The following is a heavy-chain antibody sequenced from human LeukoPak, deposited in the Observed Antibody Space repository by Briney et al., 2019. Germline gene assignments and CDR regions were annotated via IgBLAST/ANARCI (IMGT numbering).Heavy chain of an antibody. CDR3: AWASTVVHYHFDY. CDR1: GYTFTGYY. D-gene: IGHD4-23*01. CDR2: INPNSGGT. V-gene: IGHV1-2*02. J-gene: IGHJ4*02. Sequence: ASVKVSCKASGYTFTGYYMHWVRQAPGQGLEWMGWINPNSGGTNYAQKFQGRVTMTRDTSISTAYMELSRLRSDDTAVYYCAWASTVVHYHFDYWGQGTLVTVSS.